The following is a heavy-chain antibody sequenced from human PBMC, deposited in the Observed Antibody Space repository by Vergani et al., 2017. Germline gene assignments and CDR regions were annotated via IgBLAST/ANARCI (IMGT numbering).Heavy chain of an antibody. J-gene: IGHJ4*02. V-gene: IGHV4-4*07. CDR2: VYFTGST. Sequence: QVQLQESGPGLVKPSQTLSLTCSVSGASINSRYYWSWVRQPAGKGLQWVGRVYFTGSTNYNPSLRSRVSLSIDTSRNQFSLELHSVSAEDTAMYFCSRAEFSTNYYGQSYYFDFWGQGIPVTVSS. CDR3: SRAEFSTNYYGQSYYFDF. CDR1: GASINSRYY. D-gene: IGHD3-22*01.